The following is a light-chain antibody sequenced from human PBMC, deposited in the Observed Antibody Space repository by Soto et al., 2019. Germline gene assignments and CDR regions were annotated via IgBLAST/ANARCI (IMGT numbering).Light chain of an antibody. V-gene: IGKV1-5*03. CDR2: KAS. J-gene: IGKJ5*01. Sequence: IQMTQSPSTLSASVGDRVTITCRASQSISSWLAWYQQKPGKAPKLLIYKASSLESGVPSRFSGSGSGTEFTLTISSLQPDDFATYYCQQYRTFGQGTRLEIK. CDR1: QSISSW. CDR3: QQYRT.